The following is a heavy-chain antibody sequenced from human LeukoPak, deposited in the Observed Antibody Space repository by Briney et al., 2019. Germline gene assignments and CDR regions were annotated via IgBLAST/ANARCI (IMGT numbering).Heavy chain of an antibody. CDR2: IYYTGTT. CDR1: GGSISSYY. J-gene: IGHJ4*02. V-gene: IGHV4-59*01. CDR3: ARVRANYFGSGTHVDY. D-gene: IGHD3-10*01. Sequence: SETLSLTCTVSGGSISSYYWSWIRQPPGKGLEWIGFIYYTGTTNYNPSLKSRVAISVDTSKNQFSLKLSSVTAADTAVYYCARVRANYFGSGTHVDYWGQGTLVTVSS.